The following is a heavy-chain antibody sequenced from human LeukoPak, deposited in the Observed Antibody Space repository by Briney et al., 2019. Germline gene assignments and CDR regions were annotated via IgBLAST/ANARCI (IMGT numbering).Heavy chain of an antibody. CDR3: AKEVSPLIDY. Sequence: GGSLRLSCAASGFTFSSYAMHWVRQAPGKGLEWVAVISYDGSNKYYADSVKGRFTISRDNSKNTLYLQMNSLRAEDTAVYYCAKEVSPLIDYWGQGTLVTVSS. CDR1: GFTFSSYA. CDR2: ISYDGSNK. V-gene: IGHV3-30*18. J-gene: IGHJ4*02.